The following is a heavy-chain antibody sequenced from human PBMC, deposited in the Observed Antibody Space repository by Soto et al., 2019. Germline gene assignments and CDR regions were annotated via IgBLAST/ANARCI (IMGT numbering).Heavy chain of an antibody. J-gene: IGHJ4*02. V-gene: IGHV1-18*01. CDR1: GYTFTSYG. CDR3: WRSNVGGLVIVGMASFCAGYFDY. D-gene: IGHD1-26*01. Sequence: QVQLVQSGAEVKKPGASVKVSCKASGYTFTSYGISWVRQAPGQGLEWMGWISAYKGNTNYAQKHQGRVTMTTDTSTSTVYMEQRGLRSDGEAVYYWWRSNVGGLVIVGMASFCAGYFDYWGQGTLVTFSP. CDR2: ISAYKGNT.